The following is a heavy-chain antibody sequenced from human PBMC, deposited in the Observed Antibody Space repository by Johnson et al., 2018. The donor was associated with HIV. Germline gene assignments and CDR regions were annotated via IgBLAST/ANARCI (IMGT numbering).Heavy chain of an antibody. V-gene: IGHV3-15*01. D-gene: IGHD4-23*01. CDR1: GFTVSRNY. CDR2: IKSKTDGGTT. CDR3: TTNSLTTVVTGHAFDI. Sequence: EVQLVESGGGLIQPGGSLRLSCAVSGFTVSRNYMSWVRQAPGKGLEWVGRIKSKTDGGTTDYAAPVKGRFTISRDDSKNTVYLQMNSLKTEDTAVYYCTTNSLTTVVTGHAFDIWGQGTMVTVSS. J-gene: IGHJ3*02.